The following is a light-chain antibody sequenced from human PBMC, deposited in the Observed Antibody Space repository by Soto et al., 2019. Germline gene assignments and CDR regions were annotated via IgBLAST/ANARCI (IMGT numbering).Light chain of an antibody. CDR3: QQYGSTPLT. CDR2: DAS. J-gene: IGKJ4*01. Sequence: EIVLTQSPDTLSLSPGERATLSCRASQSVRNNYLAWYQQKPGQAPRFLIYDASSRATVIPDRFSGSGSGTDFTLTISRLEPEDVAVYYCQQYGSTPLTFGGGTKVDIE. V-gene: IGKV3-20*01. CDR1: QSVRNNY.